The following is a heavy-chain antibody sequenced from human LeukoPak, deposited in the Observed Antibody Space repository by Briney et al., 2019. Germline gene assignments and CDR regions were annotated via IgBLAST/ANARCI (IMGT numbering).Heavy chain of an antibody. V-gene: IGHV4-34*01. J-gene: IGHJ4*02. CDR1: GGSFSGYY. D-gene: IGHD5-24*01. Sequence: PSETLSLTCAVYGGSFSGYYWSWIRQPPGKGLEWIGEINHSGSTNYNPSLKSRATISVDTSKNQFSLKLSSVTAADTAVYYCARGEDGYNGDWGQGTLVTVSS. CDR2: INHSGST. CDR3: ARGEDGYNGD.